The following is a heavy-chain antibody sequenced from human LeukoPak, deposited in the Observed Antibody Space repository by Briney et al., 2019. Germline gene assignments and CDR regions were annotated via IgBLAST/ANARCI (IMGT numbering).Heavy chain of an antibody. D-gene: IGHD5-12*01. CDR2: ISAYNGNT. V-gene: IGHV1-18*01. J-gene: IGHJ5*02. CDR3: ARVPPHSEGYSGYEDRWFDP. Sequence: GASVKVSRKASGYTFTSYGISWVRQAPGQGLEWMGWISAYNGNTNYAQKLQGRVTMTTDTSTSTAYMELRSLRSDDTAVYYCARVPPHSEGYSGYEDRWFDPWGQGTLVTVSS. CDR1: GYTFTSYG.